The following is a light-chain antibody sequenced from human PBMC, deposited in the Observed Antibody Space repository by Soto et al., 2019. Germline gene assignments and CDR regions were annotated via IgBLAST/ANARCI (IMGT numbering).Light chain of an antibody. Sequence: QSVLTQPPSVSGAPGQRVTISCTGSSSNIGAGYDVHWYQQLPGTAPKLLIYGNSNRPSGVPDRFSGSKSGTSASLAITGLQAEDEADYYCQCYDSSLSGNLVFGGGTQLTVL. J-gene: IGLJ2*01. V-gene: IGLV1-40*01. CDR3: QCYDSSLSGNLV. CDR1: SSNIGAGYD. CDR2: GNS.